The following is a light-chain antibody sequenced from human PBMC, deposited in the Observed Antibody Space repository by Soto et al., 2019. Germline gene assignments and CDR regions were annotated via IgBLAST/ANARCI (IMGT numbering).Light chain of an antibody. CDR1: QSVNSRF. J-gene: IGKJ5*01. CDR2: GAS. V-gene: IGKV3-20*01. CDR3: QQYGSSPYT. Sequence: LTQSPGTLSLSPGDRATLSCRASQSVNSRFLAWYQQKPGQAPRLLMYGASSRATGIPDRFSGTGSGTDFTLTISRLEPEDFAVYYCQQYGSSPYTFGLGTRLEIK.